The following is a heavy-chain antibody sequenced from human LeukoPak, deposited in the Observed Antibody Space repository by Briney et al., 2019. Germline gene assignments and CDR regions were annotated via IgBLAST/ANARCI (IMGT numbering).Heavy chain of an antibody. J-gene: IGHJ5*02. CDR1: GFTFSSYG. V-gene: IGHV3-30*03. CDR2: ISYDGSNK. CDR3: ARDLPVHYYDSSGYP. Sequence: PGGSLRLSCAASGFTFSSYGMHWVRQAPGKGLEWVAVISYDGSNKYYADSVKGRFTISRDNSKNSLYLQMNSLRAEDTAVYYCARDLPVHYYDSSGYPWGQGTLVTVSS. D-gene: IGHD3-22*01.